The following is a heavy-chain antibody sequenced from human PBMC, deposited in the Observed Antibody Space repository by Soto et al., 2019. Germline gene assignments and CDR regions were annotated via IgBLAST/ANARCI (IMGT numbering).Heavy chain of an antibody. CDR1: GGSISSGDYY. CDR2: IYYSGST. Sequence: PSETLSLTCTVSGGSISSGDYYWSWIRQPPGKGLEWIGYIYYSGSTYYNPSLKSRVTISVDTSKNQFSLKLSSVTAADTAVYYCARVELRVYYFDYWGQGTLVTVSS. J-gene: IGHJ4*02. D-gene: IGHD1-7*01. CDR3: ARVELRVYYFDY. V-gene: IGHV4-30-4*01.